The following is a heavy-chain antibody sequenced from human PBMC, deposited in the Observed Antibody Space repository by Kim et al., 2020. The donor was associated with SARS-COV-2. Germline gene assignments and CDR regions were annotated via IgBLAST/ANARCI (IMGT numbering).Heavy chain of an antibody. CDR3: ARLHEGFYDSSGY. J-gene: IGHJ4*02. Sequence: GESLKISCKGSGYSFTSYWISWVRQMPGKGLEWMGRIDPSDSYTNYSPSFQGHVTISADESISTAYLQWSSLKASDTAMYYCARLHEGFYDSSGYWGQGTLVTVSS. D-gene: IGHD3-22*01. CDR2: IDPSDSYT. CDR1: GYSFTSYW. V-gene: IGHV5-10-1*01.